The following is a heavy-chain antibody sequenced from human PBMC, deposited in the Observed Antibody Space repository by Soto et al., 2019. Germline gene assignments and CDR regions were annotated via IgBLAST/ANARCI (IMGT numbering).Heavy chain of an antibody. Sequence: GGSLRLSCAASGFTFSNYAMTWVRQAPGKGLEWVSTISSNGDSRYHADSVKGRFTISRDNAKNSLFLQMNSLRAEDTAVYYCARGRGAAADYFDFWGQGTLVTVSS. CDR1: GFTFSNYA. V-gene: IGHV3-21*04. CDR2: ISSNGDSR. D-gene: IGHD6-13*01. CDR3: ARGRGAAADYFDF. J-gene: IGHJ4*02.